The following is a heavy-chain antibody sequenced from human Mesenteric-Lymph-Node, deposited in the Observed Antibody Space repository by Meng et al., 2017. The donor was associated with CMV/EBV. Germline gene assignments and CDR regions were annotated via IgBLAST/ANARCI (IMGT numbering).Heavy chain of an antibody. D-gene: IGHD2-2*01. CDR1: GYSFTNYW. CDR3: ARLGRVVVPAALIWFDP. Sequence: GESLKISCKGSGYSFTNYWIGWVRQMPGKGLEWMGIIYPGDSDTTYSPSFQGQVTISADKSISIAYLQWSSLKASDTAIYYCARLGRVVVPAALIWFDPWGQGTLVTVSS. J-gene: IGHJ5*02. CDR2: IYPGDSDT. V-gene: IGHV5-51*01.